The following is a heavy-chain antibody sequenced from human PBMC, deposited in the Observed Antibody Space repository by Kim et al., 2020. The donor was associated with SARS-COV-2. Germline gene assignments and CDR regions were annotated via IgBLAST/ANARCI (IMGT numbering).Heavy chain of an antibody. D-gene: IGHD2-21*01. V-gene: IGHV3-33*01. Sequence: GGSLRLSCTASGFSFRSYSMHWVRQAPGKGLEWVAYISYDASDKFYADSVKGRFTVSRDNSNNTLYLQLTNLGGRDTAVFYCARGPVVPKEGWYFDLWGRGSLVTVSS. J-gene: IGHJ2*01. CDR2: ISYDASDK. CDR3: ARGPVVPKEGWYFDL. CDR1: GFSFRSYS.